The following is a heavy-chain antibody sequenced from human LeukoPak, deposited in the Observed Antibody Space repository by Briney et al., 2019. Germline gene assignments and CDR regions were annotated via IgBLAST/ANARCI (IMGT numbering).Heavy chain of an antibody. J-gene: IGHJ4*02. CDR2: IYHSGSM. CDR3: ARHATSSTSGPPYDY. D-gene: IGHD5-24*01. CDR1: GGSINSSDYY. Sequence: PSETLSLTCTVSGGSINSSDYYWGWIRQPPGTGLEWIGSIYHSGSMYASLKSRVTISVDTSKNQFSLKMSSVTAADTAVYYCARHATSSTSGPPYDYWGQGTLVTVSS. V-gene: IGHV4-39*01.